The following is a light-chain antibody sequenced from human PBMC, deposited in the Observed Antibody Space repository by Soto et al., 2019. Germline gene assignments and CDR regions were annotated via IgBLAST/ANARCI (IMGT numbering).Light chain of an antibody. CDR2: SES. Sequence: DIVMTQSPDSLAVSLGERATINCKSSQSVLYSPNNKNYLAWYQQKPGQPPKLLVYSESTRESGVPDRFSVSGSETDSTPTITGLQAEAGAVYYCQAYINAPQPVGPGTKVEIK. V-gene: IGKV4-1*01. J-gene: IGKJ1*01. CDR1: QSVLYSPNNKNY. CDR3: QAYINAPQP.